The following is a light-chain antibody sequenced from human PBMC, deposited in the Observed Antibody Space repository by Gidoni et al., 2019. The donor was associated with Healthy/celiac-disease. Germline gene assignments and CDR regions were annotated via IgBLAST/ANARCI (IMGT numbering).Light chain of an antibody. CDR1: QSVSSSY. V-gene: IGKV3-20*01. CDR2: GAS. Sequence: EIVLTQSPGTLSLSPGERATLACRASQSVSSSYLAWYQQKPGQAPRLLIYGASSRDTGIPARFSGSGSGTDFTLTISRLEPEDFAVYYCQQYGSSLITFGQGTRLEIK. J-gene: IGKJ5*01. CDR3: QQYGSSLIT.